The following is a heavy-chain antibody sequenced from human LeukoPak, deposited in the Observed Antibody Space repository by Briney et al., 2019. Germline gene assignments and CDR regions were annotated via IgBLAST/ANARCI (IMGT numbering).Heavy chain of an antibody. CDR1: GYTFTGYY. CDR3: ARGPVTYYYMDV. D-gene: IGHD3/OR15-3a*01. Sequence: ASVKVSCKASGYTFTGYYMHWVRQAPGQGLEWMGRINPNSGGTNYAQKFQGRVTMTRDTSISTAYMELRRLRSDDTAVYYCARGPVTYYYMDVWGKGTTVTVSS. CDR2: INPNSGGT. J-gene: IGHJ6*03. V-gene: IGHV1-2*06.